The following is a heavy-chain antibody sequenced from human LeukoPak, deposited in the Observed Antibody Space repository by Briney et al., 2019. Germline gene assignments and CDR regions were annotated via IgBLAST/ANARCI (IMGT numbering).Heavy chain of an antibody. CDR2: IKSKTDGGTT. Sequence: GGSLRLSCAASGFTFSSYSMNWVRQAPGKGLEWVGRIKSKTDGGTTDYAAPVKGRFTISRDDSKNTLYLQMNSLKTEDTAVYYCTTGKQLERLGIDYWGQGTLVTVSS. J-gene: IGHJ4*02. V-gene: IGHV3-15*01. CDR1: GFTFSSYS. CDR3: TTGKQLERLGIDY. D-gene: IGHD1-1*01.